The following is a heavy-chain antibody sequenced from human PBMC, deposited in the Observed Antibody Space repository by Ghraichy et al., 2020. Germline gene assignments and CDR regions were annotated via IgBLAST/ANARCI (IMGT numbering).Heavy chain of an antibody. CDR1: GFTFSSYA. CDR2: ISGSGGST. V-gene: IGHV3-23*01. CDR3: ANDVRISRSLFGY. J-gene: IGHJ4*02. D-gene: IGHD6-13*01. Sequence: GGSLRLSCAASGFTFSSYAMSWVRQAPGKWLEWVSAISGSGGSTYYADSVKGRLTISRDNSKNTLYLQMNSLRAEDTAVYYCANDVRISRSLFGYWGQGTLVIVSS.